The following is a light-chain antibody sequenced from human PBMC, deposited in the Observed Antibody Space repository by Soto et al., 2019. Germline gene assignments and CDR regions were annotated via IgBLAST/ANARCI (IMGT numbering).Light chain of an antibody. Sequence: EIVLTQSPCTLSLSPAERATLSCRASQSVSSSYLAWYQQKPGQAPRLLIYGASSRATGIADRFSGSGSGTDFPLTISRLEPEDFAVYYCQQYGSSPLTFGGGTKV. CDR2: GAS. V-gene: IGKV3-20*01. J-gene: IGKJ4*01. CDR3: QQYGSSPLT. CDR1: QSVSSSY.